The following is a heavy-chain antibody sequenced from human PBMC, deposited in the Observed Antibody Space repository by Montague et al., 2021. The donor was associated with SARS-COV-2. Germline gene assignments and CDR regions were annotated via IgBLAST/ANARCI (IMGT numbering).Heavy chain of an antibody. J-gene: IGHJ4*02. D-gene: IGHD6-13*01. CDR3: ARGGSWLYYFDY. CDR2: TYYRSKWYN. CDR1: GDSVSSNSAA. V-gene: IGHV6-1*01. Sequence: CPIPGDSVSSNSAAWNWIRQSPSRGLEWLGRTYYRSKWYNDYAVSVKSRITINPDTSKNQFSLQLNSVTPEDTAVYYCARGGSWLYYFDYWGQGTLVTVSS.